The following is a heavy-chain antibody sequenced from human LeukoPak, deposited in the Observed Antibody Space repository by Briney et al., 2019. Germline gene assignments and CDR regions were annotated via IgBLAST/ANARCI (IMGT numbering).Heavy chain of an antibody. D-gene: IGHD4-17*01. CDR1: GFTFSSYE. CDR2: ISSSGSTI. V-gene: IGHV3-48*03. J-gene: IGHJ4*02. Sequence: GSLRLSCATSGFTFSSYEMNWVRQAPGKGLEWVSYISSSGSTIYYADSVKGRFTISRDNAKNSLYLQMNSLRAEDTAVYYCARDHGEGFDYWGQGTLVTVSS. CDR3: ARDHGEGFDY.